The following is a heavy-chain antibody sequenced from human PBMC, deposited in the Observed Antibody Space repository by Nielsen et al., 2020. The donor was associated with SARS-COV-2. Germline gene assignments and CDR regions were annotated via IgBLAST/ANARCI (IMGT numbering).Heavy chain of an antibody. D-gene: IGHD3-3*01. Sequence: SETLSLTCTVSGGSIGNFFMTWIRQPPGKGLEWIAYIYDSGNTNYNPSLKSRVTISVDTSRNQFSLKLTSVTAADTAVYYCARGSDEGLALWGQGTLVTVSS. CDR2: IYDSGNT. J-gene: IGHJ4*02. CDR3: ARGSDEGLAL. CDR1: GGSIGNFF. V-gene: IGHV4-59*01.